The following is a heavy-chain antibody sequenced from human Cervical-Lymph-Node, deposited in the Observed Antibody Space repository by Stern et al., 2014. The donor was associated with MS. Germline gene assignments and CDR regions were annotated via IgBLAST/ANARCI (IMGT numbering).Heavy chain of an antibody. CDR2: IYHGDSDT. J-gene: IGHJ4*02. CDR3: ARDYGDYAFDY. D-gene: IGHD4-17*01. V-gene: IGHV5-51*01. Sequence: VQLVQSGAEVKKPGESLKISCKGSGYSFTANWIAWVRQMPGKGLEWMGIIYHGDSDTRSSPSFQGQVTIAADKSISTAYLQWSSLKASDTAMYYCARDYGDYAFDYWGQGTLVTVSS. CDR1: GYSFTANW.